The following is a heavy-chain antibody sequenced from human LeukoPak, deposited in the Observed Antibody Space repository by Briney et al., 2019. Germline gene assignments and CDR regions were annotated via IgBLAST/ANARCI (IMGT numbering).Heavy chain of an antibody. CDR2: ISGSGGST. CDR1: GFTFSSYA. V-gene: IGHV3-23*01. D-gene: IGHD2-2*01. J-gene: IGHJ4*02. CDR3: ASLGEGGYCSSTSCPDY. Sequence: GGSLRLSCAASGFTFSSYAMSWVRQAPGKGLEWVSAISGSGGSTYYADSVKGRFTISRDNSKNTLYLQMNSLRAEDTAVYYCASLGEGGYCSSTSCPDYWGQGTLVTVSS.